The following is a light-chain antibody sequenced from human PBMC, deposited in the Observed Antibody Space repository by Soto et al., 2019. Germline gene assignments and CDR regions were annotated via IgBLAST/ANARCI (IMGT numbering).Light chain of an antibody. J-gene: IGKJ1*01. CDR3: QQSYNTGT. CDR1: QSVSSF. V-gene: IGKV1-39*01. CDR2: GAA. Sequence: DIQMTQSPSSLSASVGDRVIITCRASQSVSSFLNWYQQKPGKAPKLLIYGAATLQSGVPSRFSGSGSGTEFTLTISSLQPEDFATYYCQQSYNTGTFGQGTKVEIK.